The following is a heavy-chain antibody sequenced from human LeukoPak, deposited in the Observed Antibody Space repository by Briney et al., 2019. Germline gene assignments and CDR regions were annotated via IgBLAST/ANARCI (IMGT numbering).Heavy chain of an antibody. J-gene: IGHJ4*02. CDR1: GGSISSSSYY. CDR2: IYYSGST. Sequence: TSQTLSLTCTVSGGSISSSSYYWGWIRQPPGKGLEWIGSIYYSGSTYYNPSLKSRVTISVDTSKNQFSPKLSSVTAADTAVYYCARELLHYDSSGYLYYFDYWGQGTLVTVSS. D-gene: IGHD3-22*01. CDR3: ARELLHYDSSGYLYYFDY. V-gene: IGHV4-39*07.